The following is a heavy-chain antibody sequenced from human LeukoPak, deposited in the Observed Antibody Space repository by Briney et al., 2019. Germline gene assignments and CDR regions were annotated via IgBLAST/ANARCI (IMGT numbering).Heavy chain of an antibody. Sequence: GASVKVSCTASGYTFTSYGISWVRQAPGQGLEWMGWISAYNGDKKYAEKLQGRVTMTTDTSTSTAYMELRSLRSDDTAVYYCARDAKQRTENWFDPWGRGTLVTVSS. CDR3: ARDAKQRTENWFDP. J-gene: IGHJ5*02. V-gene: IGHV1-18*01. CDR1: GYTFTSYG. CDR2: ISAYNGDK. D-gene: IGHD1-14*01.